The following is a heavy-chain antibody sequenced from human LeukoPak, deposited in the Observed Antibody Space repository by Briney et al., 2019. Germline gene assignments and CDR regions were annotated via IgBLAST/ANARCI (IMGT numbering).Heavy chain of an antibody. Sequence: SETLSLTCTVSGGSISNYYWSWIRQPPGKGLEWIGYIYYSGSTNYNPSLKSRVTISVGTSKNQFSLKLSSVTAADTAVYYCAREPCGSGSYCLGYYMDVWGKGTTVTISS. CDR2: IYYSGST. CDR1: GGSISNYY. CDR3: AREPCGSGSYCLGYYMDV. V-gene: IGHV4-59*01. J-gene: IGHJ6*03. D-gene: IGHD3-10*01.